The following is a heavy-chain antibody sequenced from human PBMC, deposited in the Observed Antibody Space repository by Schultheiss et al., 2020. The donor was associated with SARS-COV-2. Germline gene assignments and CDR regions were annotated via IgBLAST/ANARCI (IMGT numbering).Heavy chain of an antibody. CDR1: GFTFSDYY. Sequence: GGSLRLSCAASGFTFSDYYMSWIRQAPGKGLEWVSYISSSGDTVYYADCVTGRFTVSRDNAKKSLFLQMNSLRVEDTAVYYCARRNALEVWGQGTTVTVSS. V-gene: IGHV3-11*04. CDR3: ARRNALEV. J-gene: IGHJ6*02. CDR2: ISSSGDTV. D-gene: IGHD1-1*01.